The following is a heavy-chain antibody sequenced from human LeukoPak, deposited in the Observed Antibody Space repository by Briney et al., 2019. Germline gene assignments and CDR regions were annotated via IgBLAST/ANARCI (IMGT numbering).Heavy chain of an antibody. CDR1: GFTFSSYS. CDR3: ARDGPLWKPGHFQH. D-gene: IGHD3-3*01. CDR2: ISSSSSTI. V-gene: IGHV3-48*01. Sequence: PGGSLRLSCAASGFTFSSYSMNWVRQAPGKGLEWVSYISSSSSTIYYADSVKGRFTISRDNAKNSLYLQMNSLRAEDTAVYYCARDGPLWKPGHFQHWGQGTLVTASS. J-gene: IGHJ1*01.